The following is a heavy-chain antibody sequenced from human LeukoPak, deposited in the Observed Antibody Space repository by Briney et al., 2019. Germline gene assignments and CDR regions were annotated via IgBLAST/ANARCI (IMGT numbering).Heavy chain of an antibody. J-gene: IGHJ4*02. Sequence: GGSLRLSCAASGFSFSSYVMHWVRQAPGKGLEWVAVISSDGYNKDYADSVKGRFTISRDNSKNTLYLQMNSLRAEDTAVYYCARDSYDGDYVAGHYWGQGTLVTVSS. CDR1: GFSFSSYV. CDR3: ARDSYDGDYVAGHY. D-gene: IGHD4-17*01. V-gene: IGHV3-30*01. CDR2: ISSDGYNK.